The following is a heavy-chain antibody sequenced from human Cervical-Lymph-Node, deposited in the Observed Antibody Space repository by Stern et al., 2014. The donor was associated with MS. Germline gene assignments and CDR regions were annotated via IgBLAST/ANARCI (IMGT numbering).Heavy chain of an antibody. CDR2: LHPNSDDP. Sequence: VQLVESGTKMQTPGASVRVSCKASGYTFTAFFIHWVRQVPGQGLEWMGRLHPNSDDPTYAQNFQDRVTLTRDTSIGTAYLELSRLTSADTAVYYCAREATRIVVGIDYWGQGTQVTVSS. J-gene: IGHJ4*02. V-gene: IGHV1-2*06. CDR3: AREATRIVVGIDY. CDR1: GYTFTAFF. D-gene: IGHD3-22*01.